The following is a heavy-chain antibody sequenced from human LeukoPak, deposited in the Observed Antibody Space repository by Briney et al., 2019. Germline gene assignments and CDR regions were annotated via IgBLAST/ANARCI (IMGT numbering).Heavy chain of an antibody. D-gene: IGHD2-15*01. CDR3: ARKDIVVVVATTSTSFDP. V-gene: IGHV4-34*01. CDR1: GGSFSGYY. CDR2: INHSGST. Sequence: SDTLSLTCAVYGGSFSGYYWSWIRQPPGKGLEWIGEINHSGSTNYNPSLKSRVTISVDTSKNQFSLKLSSVTAADTAVYYCARKDIVVVVATTSTSFDPWGQGTLVTVSS. J-gene: IGHJ5*02.